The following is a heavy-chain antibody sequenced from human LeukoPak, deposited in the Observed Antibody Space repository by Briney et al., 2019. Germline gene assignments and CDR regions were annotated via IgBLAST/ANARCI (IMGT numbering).Heavy chain of an antibody. J-gene: IGHJ4*02. CDR3: AKRGVVIRVILVGFHKEAYYFDS. Sequence: PGGSLRLSCATSGSPFSDFSMSWVRQAPGKGLEWVAGISGSGGGTNYADSVKGRFTISRDNPKNTLYLQMNNVRADDTAVYFCAKRGVVIRVILVGFHKEAYYFDSWGQGALVTVSS. V-gene: IGHV3-23*01. CDR2: ISGSGGGT. D-gene: IGHD3-22*01. CDR1: GSPFSDFS.